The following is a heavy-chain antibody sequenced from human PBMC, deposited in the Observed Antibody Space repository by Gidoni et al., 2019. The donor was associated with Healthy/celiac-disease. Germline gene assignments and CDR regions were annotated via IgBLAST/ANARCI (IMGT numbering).Heavy chain of an antibody. V-gene: IGHV3-11*06. CDR2: ISSSSTYT. Sequence: QVQLVESGGGLVKPGGSLRLSCAASGFTFSDYYMSWIRQAPGKGLEWVSYISSSSTYTNYADSVKGRFTISRDNAKNSLYLQMNSLRAEDTAVYYCARDGGYCSSTSCYSIFDYWGQGTLVTVSS. J-gene: IGHJ4*02. CDR1: GFTFSDYY. D-gene: IGHD2-2*02. CDR3: ARDGGYCSSTSCYSIFDY.